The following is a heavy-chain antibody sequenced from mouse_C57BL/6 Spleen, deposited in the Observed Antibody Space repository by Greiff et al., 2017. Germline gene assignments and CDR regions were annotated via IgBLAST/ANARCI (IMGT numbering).Heavy chain of an antibody. Sequence: VQLQQSGPVLVKPGASVKMSCKASGYTFTDYYMNWVKQSHGKSLEWIGVINPYNGGTSYNQKFKGKATLTVDKSSSTAYMELNSLTSEDSAVYYCARGVLRGEAMDYWGQGTSVTVSS. V-gene: IGHV1-19*01. D-gene: IGHD1-1*01. CDR3: ARGVLRGEAMDY. J-gene: IGHJ4*01. CDR2: INPYNGGT. CDR1: GYTFTDYY.